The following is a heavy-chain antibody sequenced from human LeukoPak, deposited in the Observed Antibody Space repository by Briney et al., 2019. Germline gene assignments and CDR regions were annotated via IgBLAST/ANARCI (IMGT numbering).Heavy chain of an antibody. V-gene: IGHV3-66*01. CDR2: IYSGGNT. CDR1: GFTVSSNY. J-gene: IGHJ4*02. Sequence: GGSLRLSCAASGFTVSSNYMSWVRQAPGKGLEWVSVIYSGGNTYYADSVKGRFTISRDNSKNTLYLQMDSLRAEDTAVYYCATSRSRIFDYWGQGTLVTVSS. CDR3: ATSRSRIFDY. D-gene: IGHD6-6*01.